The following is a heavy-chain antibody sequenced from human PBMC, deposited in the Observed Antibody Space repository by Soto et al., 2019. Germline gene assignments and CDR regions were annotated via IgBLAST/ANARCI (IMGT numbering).Heavy chain of an antibody. J-gene: IGHJ5*02. Sequence: QPGGSLRLSCAASGFTFSSYEMNWVRQAPGKGLEWVSYISSSGSTIYYADSVKGRFTISRDNAKNSLYLQMNSLRAEDTAVYYCARDAAMVYNWFDPWGQGTLVTVSS. D-gene: IGHD5-18*01. CDR3: ARDAAMVYNWFDP. V-gene: IGHV3-48*03. CDR1: GFTFSSYE. CDR2: ISSSGSTI.